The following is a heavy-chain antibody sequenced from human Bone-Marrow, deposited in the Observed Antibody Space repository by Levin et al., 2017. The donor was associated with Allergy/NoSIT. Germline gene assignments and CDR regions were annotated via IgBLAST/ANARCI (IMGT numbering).Heavy chain of an antibody. Sequence: HGESLKISCKDSGYSFTNYWIDWVRQMPGRGLEWMGTIYPGDSDTRYSPSFQGQVTISADKSFSTAYLQWSSLKASDTAMYFCARHQEKMDAFETWGQGTMVTVSS. J-gene: IGHJ3*02. V-gene: IGHV5-51*01. CDR1: GYSFTNYW. CDR3: ARHQEKMDAFET. CDR2: IYPGDSDT.